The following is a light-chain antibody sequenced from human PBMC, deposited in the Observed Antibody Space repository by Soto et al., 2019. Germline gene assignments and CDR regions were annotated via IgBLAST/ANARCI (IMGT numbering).Light chain of an antibody. CDR2: GAS. CDR3: QQYGSSPFT. J-gene: IGKJ2*01. V-gene: IGKV3-20*01. Sequence: EIVLTQSPGTLSLSPGESATLSCRASQSVTSTYFAWYQQKPGQAPRLLIYGASSRATGIPDRFSGSGSGTDFALTISRLEPEDFAVYFCQQYGSSPFTFGQGTKVEIK. CDR1: QSVTSTY.